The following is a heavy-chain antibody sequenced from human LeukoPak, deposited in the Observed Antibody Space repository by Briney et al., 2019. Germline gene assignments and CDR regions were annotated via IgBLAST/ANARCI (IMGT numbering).Heavy chain of an antibody. CDR3: ARLANLGYSGSWGKYYFDY. CDR1: GGSISSYY. CDR2: IYYSGST. D-gene: IGHD6-13*01. J-gene: IGHJ4*02. Sequence: PSETLSLTCTVSGGSISSYYWSWIRQPLGKGLEWIGYIYYSGSTNYNPSLKSRVTISVDTSKNQFSLKLSSVTAADTAVYYCARLANLGYSGSWGKYYFDYWGQGTLVTVSS. V-gene: IGHV4-59*01.